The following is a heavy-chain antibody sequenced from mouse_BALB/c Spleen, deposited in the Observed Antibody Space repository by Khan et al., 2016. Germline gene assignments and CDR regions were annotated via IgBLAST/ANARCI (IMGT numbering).Heavy chain of an antibody. V-gene: IGHV3-2*02. D-gene: IGHD2-4*01. CDR1: GYSITSDYA. Sequence: EVQLQESGPGLVKPSQSLSLTCTVTGYSITSDYAWNWIRQFPGNKLEWMGYISYSGSTSYNPSLKSRISITRATSKNQFFLQLNSVTTEDTATYYCARGSAMITTGWFAYWGQGTLVTVSA. J-gene: IGHJ3*01. CDR2: ISYSGST. CDR3: ARGSAMITTGWFAY.